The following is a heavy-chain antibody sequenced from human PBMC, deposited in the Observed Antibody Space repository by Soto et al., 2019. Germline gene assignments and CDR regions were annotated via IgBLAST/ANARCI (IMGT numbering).Heavy chain of an antibody. V-gene: IGHV3-33*01. CDR2: IWYDGSNK. CDR1: GFTFSSYG. J-gene: IGHJ6*02. Sequence: GGSLRLSCAASGFTFSSYGMHWVRQAPGKGLEWVAVIWYDGSNKYYADSVKGRFTISRDNSKNTLYLQMNSLRAEDTAVYYCARDRIGVSDSSGYYSWETRYYYYGMDVWGQGTTVTVSS. D-gene: IGHD3-22*01. CDR3: ARDRIGVSDSSGYYSWETRYYYYGMDV.